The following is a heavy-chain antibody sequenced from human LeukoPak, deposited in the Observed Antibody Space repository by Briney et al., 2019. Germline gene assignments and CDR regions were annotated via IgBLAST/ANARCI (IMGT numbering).Heavy chain of an antibody. Sequence: ASVKVSCKASGGTFSSYAISWVRQAPGQGLEWMGRIIPILGIANYAQKFQGRVTITADKSTSTAYMELSSLRSEDTAVYYCARILRFLEWFDAYYYYYGMDVWGQGTTVTVSS. CDR3: ARILRFLEWFDAYYYYYGMDV. D-gene: IGHD3-3*01. V-gene: IGHV1-69*04. J-gene: IGHJ6*02. CDR2: IIPILGIA. CDR1: GGTFSSYA.